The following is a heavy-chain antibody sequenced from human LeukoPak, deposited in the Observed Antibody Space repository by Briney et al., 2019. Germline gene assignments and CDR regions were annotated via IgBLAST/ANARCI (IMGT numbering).Heavy chain of an antibody. V-gene: IGHV3-7*01. Sequence: GGSLRLSCAASGFSFNSDWMDWVRQAPGKGLEWVANIKHDESEKNYLDSVKGRFTISRDNAQNSLYLQMNGLRVEDTAVYYCTRRLDDWGQGTLDTVSS. CDR1: GFSFNSDW. J-gene: IGHJ4*02. CDR2: IKHDESEK. D-gene: IGHD3-16*01. CDR3: TRRLDD.